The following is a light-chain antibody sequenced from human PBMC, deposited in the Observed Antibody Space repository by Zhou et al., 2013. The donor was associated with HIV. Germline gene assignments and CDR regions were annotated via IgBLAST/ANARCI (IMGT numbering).Light chain of an antibody. V-gene: IGKV1-39*01. CDR1: QSIDNY. CDR2: AAS. J-gene: IGKJ2*04. Sequence: DIQMTQSPSSLSASVGDRVTISCRASQSIDNYLNWYQQRPGKAPKLLISAASTVQSGVPSRFSGSGSGTDFTLTINNLQPEDFATYYCQQSYSSPRSSFGQGTMLEIQ. CDR3: QQSYSSPRSS.